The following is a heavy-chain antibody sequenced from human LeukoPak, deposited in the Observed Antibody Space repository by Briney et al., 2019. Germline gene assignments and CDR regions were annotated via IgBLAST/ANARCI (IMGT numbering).Heavy chain of an antibody. V-gene: IGHV4-31*03. CDR3: ARGGSGSYGVYYYMDV. Sequence: SQTLSLTCTVSGGSINTGGYYWSWIRQHPGKGLEWIGYNYYSGSTYYSPSLESRLTISVDTSQNHFSLKLSSVTAADTAIYYCARGGSGSYGVYYYMDVWGKGTTVTVSS. CDR1: GGSINTGGYY. J-gene: IGHJ6*03. D-gene: IGHD3-10*01. CDR2: NYYSGST.